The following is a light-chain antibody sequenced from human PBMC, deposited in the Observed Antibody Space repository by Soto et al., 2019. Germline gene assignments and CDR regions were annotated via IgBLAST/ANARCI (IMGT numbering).Light chain of an antibody. CDR1: QSISTW. V-gene: IGKV1-5*01. CDR3: LQDYTYPRT. J-gene: IGKJ4*01. Sequence: DIQMTQSPSTLSASVGDTVTITCRASQSISTWLAWYQRKPGKAPKVLIYDASSLESGVPSRFSGSGSGTEFTLTISSLQPDDFATYYCLQDYTYPRTFGGGTKVEIK. CDR2: DAS.